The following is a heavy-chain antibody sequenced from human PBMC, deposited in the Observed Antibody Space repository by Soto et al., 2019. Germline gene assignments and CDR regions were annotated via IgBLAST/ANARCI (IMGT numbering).Heavy chain of an antibody. CDR3: ARAVAVPADFDY. Sequence: QVQLVQSGAEEKKPGASVKVSCKASGYTFTGYAMHWVRQAPGQRLEWMGWINAGNGNTKYSQKSQGRVTITRDTPAGTAYMELSSLRSEETAVYYCARAVAVPADFDYWGQGALVTVSS. D-gene: IGHD6-19*01. J-gene: IGHJ4*02. V-gene: IGHV1-3*05. CDR1: GYTFTGYA. CDR2: INAGNGNT.